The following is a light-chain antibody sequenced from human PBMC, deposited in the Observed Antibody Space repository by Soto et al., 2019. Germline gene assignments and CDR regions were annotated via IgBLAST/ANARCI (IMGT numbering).Light chain of an antibody. J-gene: IGKJ4*01. CDR3: QQYNNWPLT. CDR1: QSISSN. CDR2: GAS. Sequence: ETGMTQSPATLSVSPGERATLSCRASQSISSNLAWYQQKPGQAPRLLIYGASTRATGIPARFTGSGSGTEFTLTISSLQSEDFAVYYCQQYNNWPLTFAGGTKVAIK. V-gene: IGKV3-15*01.